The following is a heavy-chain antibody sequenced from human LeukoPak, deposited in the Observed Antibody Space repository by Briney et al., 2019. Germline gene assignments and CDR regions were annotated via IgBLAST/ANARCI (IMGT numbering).Heavy chain of an antibody. CDR3: ARVIYVYYYMDV. J-gene: IGHJ6*03. CDR2: ISYSGST. V-gene: IGHV4-59*01. CDR1: GGSISSYY. Sequence: SETLSLTCTVSGGSISSYYWSWIRKSPGKGLEWIGYISYSGSTNYNPSLKSRVTISVDTSKNQFSLKLSSVTAADTAVYYCARVIYVYYYMDVWGKGTTVTISS. D-gene: IGHD3-10*01.